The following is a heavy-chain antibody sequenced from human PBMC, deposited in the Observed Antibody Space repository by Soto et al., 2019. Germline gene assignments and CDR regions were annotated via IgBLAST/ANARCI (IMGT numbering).Heavy chain of an antibody. CDR3: ARCRNYYHYGLDF. D-gene: IGHD3-10*01. Sequence: QVQLQESGPGLVKPSETLSLICTVSGDSVNSGSYYWSWIRQPPGKGLEWIGYVYYTGRTTYNPSLKSRVTISVDTSKHQFSLKLTSMTAADTAVYDCARCRNYYHYGLDFWGPGTTVTVSS. CDR1: GDSVNSGSYY. CDR2: VYYTGRT. V-gene: IGHV4-61*01. J-gene: IGHJ6*02.